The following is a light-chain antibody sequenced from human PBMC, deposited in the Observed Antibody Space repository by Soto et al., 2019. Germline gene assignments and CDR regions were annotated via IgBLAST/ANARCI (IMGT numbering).Light chain of an antibody. J-gene: IGKJ5*01. CDR2: DAS. V-gene: IGKV3-11*01. Sequence: EIVLTQSPATLSLSPGERATPSCRASQSVRTYLAWYQQKPGQAPRLLIYDASNRATGIPARFSGSGSGTDFTLTISSLEPEDFAVYYCQQRSSWPPITFGQGTRLEIK. CDR3: QQRSSWPPIT. CDR1: QSVRTY.